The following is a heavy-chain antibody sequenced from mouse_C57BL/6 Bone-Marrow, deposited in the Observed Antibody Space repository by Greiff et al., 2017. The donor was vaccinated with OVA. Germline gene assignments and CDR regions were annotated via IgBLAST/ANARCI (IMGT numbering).Heavy chain of an antibody. CDR2: INPYNGGT. J-gene: IGHJ2*01. V-gene: IGHV1-19*01. Sequence: EVQLQQSGPVLVKPGASVKMSCKASGYTFTDYYMNWVKQSHGKSLEWIGVINPYNGGTSYNQKFKGKATLTVDQSSSTAYMELNSLTSEDSAVYYCARSRGPYYFDYWGQGTTLTVSS. CDR1: GYTFTDYY. CDR3: ARSRGPYYFDY.